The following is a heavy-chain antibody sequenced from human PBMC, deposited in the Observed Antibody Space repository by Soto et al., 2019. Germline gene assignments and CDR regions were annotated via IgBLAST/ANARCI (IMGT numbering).Heavy chain of an antibody. V-gene: IGHV3-74*01. CDR3: ARGGFREGLLYH. J-gene: IGHJ4*02. D-gene: IGHD2-2*02. CDR1: GFTFNNYW. CDR2: INDDGSTT. Sequence: EVQLVESGGGLVQPGGSLRLSCAASGFTFNNYWIHWVRQVPGKGLVWVSRINDDGSTTTYADSVKGGFTIARYKAKNTVQQQMSSLRGAAAGVYYCARGGFREGLLYHWGQGPLATVP.